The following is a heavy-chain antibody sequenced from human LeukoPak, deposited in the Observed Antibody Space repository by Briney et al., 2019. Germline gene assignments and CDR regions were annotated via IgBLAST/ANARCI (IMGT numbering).Heavy chain of an antibody. CDR3: ARAGSGLDY. Sequence: GGSLRLSCAASGFTFSNYAMNWVRKAPGRGLEWVSAISGSGGSTYYADSVKGRFTISRDNSKNTLYLQMHSLRADDSAVYYCARAGSGLDYLGQGTLVTVSS. D-gene: IGHD3-10*01. CDR2: ISGSGGST. V-gene: IGHV3-23*01. CDR1: GFTFSNYA. J-gene: IGHJ4*02.